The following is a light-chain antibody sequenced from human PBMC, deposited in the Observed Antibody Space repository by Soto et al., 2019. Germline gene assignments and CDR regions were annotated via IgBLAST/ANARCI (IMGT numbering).Light chain of an antibody. J-gene: IGKJ2*01. Sequence: DIVMTQSPDSLAVSLGERATINCKSSQSVLYSSNNKNYLAWYQQKPGQPPKLLIYWASTRESGVPDRFSGSGSGTDFTLTSSSLQAEYVAVYYCQQYYRTPPYTFGQGTKLEIK. V-gene: IGKV4-1*01. CDR1: QSVLYSSNNKNY. CDR3: QQYYRTPPYT. CDR2: WAS.